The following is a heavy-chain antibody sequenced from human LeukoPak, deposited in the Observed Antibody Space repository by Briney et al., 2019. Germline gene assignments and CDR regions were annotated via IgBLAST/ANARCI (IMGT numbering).Heavy chain of an antibody. J-gene: IGHJ3*02. CDR2: IRHDGNSK. D-gene: IGHD2-2*01. V-gene: IGHV3-30*02. CDR1: GFTFSNYG. CDR3: AKDYYCSSTSCHARAFDI. Sequence: GGSLRLSCAASGFTFSNYGMHWVRQTPGKGLEWVAFIRHDGNSKLYADSVKGRFTISRDNSKNALYLQMNSLRAEDTAVYYCAKDYYCSSTSCHARAFDIWGQGTMVTVSS.